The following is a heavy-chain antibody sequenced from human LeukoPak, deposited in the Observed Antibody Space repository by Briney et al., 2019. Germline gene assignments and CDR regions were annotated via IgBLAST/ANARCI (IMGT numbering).Heavy chain of an antibody. CDR2: ISHSGST. CDR1: GYSLSSGYY. V-gene: IGHV4-38-2*02. D-gene: IGHD3-16*02. CDR3: ARHGYVWGSYRYFGAHYYFDY. Sequence: SETLSLTCTVSGYSLSSGYYWGWIRQPPGRGLEGIGSISHSGSTYYNPSPKSRDTVSVDTSKNQLSLKLSSVTAADTAVYYCARHGYVWGSYRYFGAHYYFDYWGQGTLVTVSS. J-gene: IGHJ4*02.